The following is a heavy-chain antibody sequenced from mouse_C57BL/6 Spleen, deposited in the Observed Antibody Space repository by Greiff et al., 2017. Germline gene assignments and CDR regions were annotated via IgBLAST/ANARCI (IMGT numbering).Heavy chain of an antibody. CDR3: ARRTTVVAKYYAMEC. V-gene: IGHV1-39*01. CDR2: INPNYGTT. CDR1: GYSFTDYN. J-gene: IGHJ4*01. D-gene: IGHD1-1*01. Sequence: VQLQQSGPELVKPGASVKISCKASGYSFTDYNMHWVKQSHGKSLEWIGVINPNYGTTSYNQKFKGKATLTVDQSSSTAYMQLSSLTSEDSAVYYCARRTTVVAKYYAMECWGQGISVTVA.